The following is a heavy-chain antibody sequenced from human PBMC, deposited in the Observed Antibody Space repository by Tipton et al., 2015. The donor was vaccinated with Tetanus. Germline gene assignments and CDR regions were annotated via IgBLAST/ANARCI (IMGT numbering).Heavy chain of an antibody. CDR3: ARSSVFAWATGSYFDL. CDR1: GFTFSSYA. Sequence: SLRLSCAASGFTFSSYAMNWVRQAPGKGLEWVADIREGGRGKHYVDSVKGRFTISRDDAKNSLYLQMNSLRAEDTAVYYCARSSVFAWATGSYFDLWGRGSLGPVS. CDR2: IREGGRGK. V-gene: IGHV3-7*03. D-gene: IGHD3-10*02. J-gene: IGHJ2*01.